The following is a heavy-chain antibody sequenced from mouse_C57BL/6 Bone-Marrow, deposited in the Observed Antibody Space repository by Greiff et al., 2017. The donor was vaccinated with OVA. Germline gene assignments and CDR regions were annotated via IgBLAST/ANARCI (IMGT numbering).Heavy chain of an antibody. CDR1: GFTFSSYA. CDR3: TRDRAYDGYPYYYAMDY. J-gene: IGHJ4*01. Sequence: EVKLVESGEGLVKPGGSLKLSCAASGFTFSSYAMSWVRQTPEKRLEWVAYISSGGDYIYYADTVKGRFTISRDNARNTLYLQMSSLKSEDTAMYYCTRDRAYDGYPYYYAMDYWGQGTSVTVSS. D-gene: IGHD2-3*01. CDR2: ISSGGDYI. V-gene: IGHV5-9-1*02.